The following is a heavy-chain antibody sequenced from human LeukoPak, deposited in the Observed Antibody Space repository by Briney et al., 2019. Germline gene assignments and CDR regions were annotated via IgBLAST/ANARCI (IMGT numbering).Heavy chain of an antibody. D-gene: IGHD6-6*01. CDR1: GGSISSYY. Sequence: SETLSLTCTVSGGSISSYYWSWIRQPPGKGLEWIGYIYYSGSTNYNPSLKSRVTISIDTSKNQFSLKPNSVTAADTAVYYCARFEIEYSSSSDYFDYWGQGTLVTVSS. J-gene: IGHJ4*02. V-gene: IGHV4-59*01. CDR3: ARFEIEYSSSSDYFDY. CDR2: IYYSGST.